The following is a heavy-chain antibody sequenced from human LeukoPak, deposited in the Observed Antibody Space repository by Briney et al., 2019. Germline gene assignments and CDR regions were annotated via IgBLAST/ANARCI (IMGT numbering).Heavy chain of an antibody. V-gene: IGHV1-2*02. D-gene: IGHD3-10*01. Sequence: ASVKVSCKASGYTFTGYYMHWVRQAPGQGLEWMGWINPNSGGTNYAQKFQGRVTMTRDTSISTAYMELSRLRSDDTAVYYCARGKLTFGELFLNYYYMDVWGKGTTVTISS. CDR1: GYTFTGYY. CDR3: ARGKLTFGELFLNYYYMDV. J-gene: IGHJ6*03. CDR2: INPNSGGT.